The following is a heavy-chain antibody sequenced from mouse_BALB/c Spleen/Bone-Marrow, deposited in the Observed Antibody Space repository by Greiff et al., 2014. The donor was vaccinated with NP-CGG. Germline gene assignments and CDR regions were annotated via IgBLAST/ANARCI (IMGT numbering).Heavy chain of an antibody. D-gene: IGHD2-4*01. CDR2: IHPGSGGT. CDR3: TRGGLRHYAMDY. Sequence: VQGVESXAELVRPGASVKLSCKALGYIFTDYEMHWVKQTPEHGLEWIGAIHPGSGGTAYNQKFKGKATLTADKSSSTAYMELSSLTSEDSAVYYCTRGGLRHYAMDYWGQGTSVTVSS. V-gene: IGHV1-15*01. CDR1: GYIFTDYE. J-gene: IGHJ4*01.